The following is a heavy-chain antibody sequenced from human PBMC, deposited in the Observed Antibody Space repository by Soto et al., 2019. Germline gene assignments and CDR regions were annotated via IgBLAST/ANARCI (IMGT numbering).Heavy chain of an antibody. CDR2: IGDTGTFI. CDR3: ARDQRYLRQGYSDY. V-gene: IGHV3-21*01. CDR1: AFIFSDHS. Sequence: EVQLVESGGGLVKPGGSLRLSCVGSAFIFSDHSMNWVRQAPGKGLEWVTSIGDTGTFIYYADSVKGRFTISRDNAKNSLVLQMDSLRPEDTAVYYCARDQRYLRQGYSDYWGQGTLVTVSS. D-gene: IGHD4-4*01. J-gene: IGHJ4*02.